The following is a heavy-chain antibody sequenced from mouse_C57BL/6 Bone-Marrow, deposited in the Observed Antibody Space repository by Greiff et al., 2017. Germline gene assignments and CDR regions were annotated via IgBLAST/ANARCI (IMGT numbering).Heavy chain of an antibody. CDR3: ARSYYGSSNWYFDV. J-gene: IGHJ1*03. CDR1: GYTFTSYD. CDR2: IYPRDGST. V-gene: IGHV1-85*01. Sequence: VQVVESGPELVKPGASVKLSCKASGYTFTSYDINWVKQRPGQGLEWIGWIYPRDGSTKYNEKFKGKATVTVDTSSSTAYMELHSLTSEDSAVYFCARSYYGSSNWYFDVWGTGTTVTVSS. D-gene: IGHD1-1*01.